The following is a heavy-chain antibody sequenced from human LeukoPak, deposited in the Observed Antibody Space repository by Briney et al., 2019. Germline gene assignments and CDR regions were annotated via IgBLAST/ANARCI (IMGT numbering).Heavy chain of an antibody. Sequence: SVKVSCKASGGTFSSYAISWVRQAPGQGLEWMGRIIPILGIANYAQKFQGRVTITADKSTSTAYMELSSLRSEDTAVYYCARDRIVATSLFDYWGQGTLVTVSS. V-gene: IGHV1-69*04. CDR1: GGTFSSYA. D-gene: IGHD5-12*01. CDR3: ARDRIVATSLFDY. J-gene: IGHJ4*02. CDR2: IIPILGIA.